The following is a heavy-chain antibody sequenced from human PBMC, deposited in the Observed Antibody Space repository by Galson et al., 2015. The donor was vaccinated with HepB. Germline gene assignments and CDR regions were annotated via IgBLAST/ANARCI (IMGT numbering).Heavy chain of an antibody. CDR3: ARSEGWFDY. Sequence: CAISGDSVSSNSAAWNWIRQFPSRGLEWLGRTYYRSKWYTGTAVSVKSRITINPDTSKNQFSLQLNSVTPEDTAVYYCARSEGWFDYWGQGTQVTVSS. V-gene: IGHV6-1*01. CDR1: GDSVSSNSAA. CDR2: TYYRSKWYT. D-gene: IGHD6-19*01. J-gene: IGHJ4*02.